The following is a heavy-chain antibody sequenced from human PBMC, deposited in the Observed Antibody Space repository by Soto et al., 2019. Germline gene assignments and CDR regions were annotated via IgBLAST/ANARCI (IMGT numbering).Heavy chain of an antibody. CDR1: GYTFTIYG. CDR3: ARFDYIWGSYRLYYYYMDV. J-gene: IGHJ6*03. V-gene: IGHV1-18*01. D-gene: IGHD3-16*02. Sequence: ASVKVSCKSSGYTFTIYGISWVRQAPGQGLEWMGWISAYNGNTNYAQKLQGRVTMTTDTSTSTAYMELRSLRSDDTAVYYCARFDYIWGSYRLYYYYMDVWGKGTTVTVSS. CDR2: ISAYNGNT.